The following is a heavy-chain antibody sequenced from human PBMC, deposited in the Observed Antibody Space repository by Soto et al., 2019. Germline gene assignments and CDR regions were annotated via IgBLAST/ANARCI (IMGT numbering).Heavy chain of an antibody. CDR3: AKAVPMFWGSFHPYDAFAI. CDR2: IYHSGTT. V-gene: IGHV4-4*02. J-gene: IGHJ3*02. CDR1: NDSISSLSW. Sequence: QVQLQESGPGLVEPSGTLSLTCVVSNDSISSLSWWVWVRQSPGTGLEWIGEIYHSGTTNYNPSLKSRVTISVAKSNNHFSLNLRFVTAADPALYYCAKAVPMFWGSFHPYDAFAIWARGKMSTFSS. D-gene: IGHD3-16*01.